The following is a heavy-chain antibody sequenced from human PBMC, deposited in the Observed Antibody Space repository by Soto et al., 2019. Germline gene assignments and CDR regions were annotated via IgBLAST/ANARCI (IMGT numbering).Heavy chain of an antibody. CDR3: AASGGLSHLAFDI. D-gene: IGHD3-10*01. CDR2: INHSGST. V-gene: IGHV4-34*01. Sequence: SETLSLTCAVYGGSFSGYYWSWIRQPPGKGLEWIGEINHSGSTNYNPSLKSRVTISVDTSKNQFSLKLSSVTAADTAVYYCAASGGLSHLAFDIWGQGTMVTVSS. CDR1: GGSFSGYY. J-gene: IGHJ3*02.